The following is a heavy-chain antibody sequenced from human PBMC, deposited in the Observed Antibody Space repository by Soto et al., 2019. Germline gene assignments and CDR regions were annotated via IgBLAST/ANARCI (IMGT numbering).Heavy chain of an antibody. Sequence: SETLSLTCTVSGGSISSYYWSWIRQPPGKGLEWIGYIYYSGSTNYNPSLKSRVTISVDTSKNQFSLKLSSVTAADTAVYYCARGFDYYDSSGDPRIWGQGTLVTVSS. CDR1: GGSISSYY. D-gene: IGHD3-22*01. V-gene: IGHV4-59*01. J-gene: IGHJ4*02. CDR3: ARGFDYYDSSGDPRI. CDR2: IYYSGST.